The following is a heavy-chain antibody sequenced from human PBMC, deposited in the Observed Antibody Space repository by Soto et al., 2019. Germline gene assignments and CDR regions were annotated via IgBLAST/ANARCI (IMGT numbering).Heavy chain of an antibody. J-gene: IGHJ3*02. CDR1: GYTFSRYG. CDR2: ISPYNGNT. V-gene: IGHV1-18*04. CDR3: ARFRYCSGGSFYSPLNDAFDI. D-gene: IGHD2-15*01. Sequence: QVQLVQSGDEVKKPGASVKVSCKASGYTFSRYGISWVRQAPGQGLEWMGWISPYNGNTNYAQKLQDRFTMTPDTSTSTAYMELRSLRSDDTAVYYCARFRYCSGGSFYSPLNDAFDIWGQGTMVTVSS.